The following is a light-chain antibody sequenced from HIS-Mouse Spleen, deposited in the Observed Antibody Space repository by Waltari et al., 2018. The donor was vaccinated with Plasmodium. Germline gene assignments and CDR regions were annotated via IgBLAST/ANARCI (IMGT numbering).Light chain of an antibody. CDR2: QDT. CDR1: KLADKL. J-gene: IGLJ2*01. V-gene: IGLV3-1*01. CDR3: QAWDSSTVV. Sequence: SYELTQPPSVPVSPRQTASITCSGDKLADKLACWYQQKPGQSPVLVIYQDTKRPSGTPERFSGSNAGNTATLTISGTQAMDEADYYCQAWDSSTVVFGGGTKLTVL.